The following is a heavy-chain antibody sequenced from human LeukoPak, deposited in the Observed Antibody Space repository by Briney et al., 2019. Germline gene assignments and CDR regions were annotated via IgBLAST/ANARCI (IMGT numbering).Heavy chain of an antibody. CDR3: ARNITSLIPAGYFDY. CDR1: GGSIGSGRYY. D-gene: IGHD2-2*01. CDR2: IYNSWST. V-gene: IGHV4-39*01. Sequence: PSETLSLTCTVSGGSIGSGRYYWAWIRQSPGKGLEWIGSIYNSWSTSYNPSLKSRVAMSVDTSKNQFSLRLSSLTAADTAVYYCARNITSLIPAGYFDYWGQGTLVAVSS. J-gene: IGHJ4*02.